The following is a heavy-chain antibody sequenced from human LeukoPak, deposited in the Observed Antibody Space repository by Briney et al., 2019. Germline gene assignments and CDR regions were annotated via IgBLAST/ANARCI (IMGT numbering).Heavy chain of an antibody. CDR1: GFTFDDYA. V-gene: IGHV3-9*03. CDR3: ARRAHPDSSGYYLHY. D-gene: IGHD3-22*01. J-gene: IGHJ4*02. CDR2: ISWNSGSI. Sequence: PGRSLRLSCAASGFTFDDYAMHWVRQAPGKGLEWVSGISWNSGSIGYADSVKGRFTISRDNAKNSLYLQMNSLRAEDMALYYCARRAHPDSSGYYLHYWGQGTLVTVSS.